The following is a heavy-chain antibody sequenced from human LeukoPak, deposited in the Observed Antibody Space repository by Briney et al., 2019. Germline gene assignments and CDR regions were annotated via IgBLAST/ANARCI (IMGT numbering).Heavy chain of an antibody. CDR1: GGSISSSNW. CDR2: IYHSGST. V-gene: IGHV4-4*02. CDR3: ARDLSSGWYEGVFWYFDL. J-gene: IGHJ2*01. Sequence: SETLSLTCAVSGGSISSSNWWSWVRQPPGKGLEWIGEIYHSGSTNYNPSLKSRVTISVDTSKNQFSLKLSSVTAADTAVYYCARDLSSGWYEGVFWYFDLWGRGTLVTVSS. D-gene: IGHD6-19*01.